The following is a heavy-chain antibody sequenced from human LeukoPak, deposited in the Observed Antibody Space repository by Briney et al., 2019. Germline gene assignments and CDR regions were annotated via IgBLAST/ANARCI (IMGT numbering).Heavy chain of an antibody. CDR1: GFTFDDYA. Sequence: PGGSLRLSCAASGFTFDDYAMHWVRQAPGKGLEWVSGIRWNSGSIGYADSVKGRFTISRDNAKNSLYLQMNSLRAEDTALYYCAKDIGGGSGSYFVSNWFDPWGQGTLVTVSS. J-gene: IGHJ5*02. V-gene: IGHV3-9*01. CDR2: IRWNSGSI. CDR3: AKDIGGGSGSYFVSNWFDP. D-gene: IGHD3-10*01.